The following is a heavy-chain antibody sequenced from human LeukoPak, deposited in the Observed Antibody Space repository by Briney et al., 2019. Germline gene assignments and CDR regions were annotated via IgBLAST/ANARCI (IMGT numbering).Heavy chain of an antibody. CDR1: GGSFSGYY. CDR3: ARHGIYDSSGYYEAESNYFDY. CDR2: INHSGST. Sequence: PSETLSLTCAVYGGSFSGYYWSWIRQPPGKGLEWIGEINHSGSTNYNPSLKSRVTISVDTSKNQFSLKLSSVTAADTAVYYCARHGIYDSSGYYEAESNYFDYWGQGTLVTVSS. V-gene: IGHV4-34*01. D-gene: IGHD3-22*01. J-gene: IGHJ4*02.